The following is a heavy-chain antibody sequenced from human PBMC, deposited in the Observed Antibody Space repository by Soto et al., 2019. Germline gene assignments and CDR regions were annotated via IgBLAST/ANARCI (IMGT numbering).Heavy chain of an antibody. CDR3: ARARLDTPALEY. CDR2: MSYDGSDK. CDR1: GFSFRSYA. D-gene: IGHD2-2*01. J-gene: IGHJ4*02. V-gene: IGHV3-30-3*01. Sequence: QVKLVESGGGVVQPGRSLRLSCAASGFSFRSYAMHWVRQAPGKGLEWVAVMSYDGSDKDYADSVKGRFTISRDNSKNTLYLLMSSLRAEDTAVYYCARARLDTPALEYWGQGTLVTVSS.